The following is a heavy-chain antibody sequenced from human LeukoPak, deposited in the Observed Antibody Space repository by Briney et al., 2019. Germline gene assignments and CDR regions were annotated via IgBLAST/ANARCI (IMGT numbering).Heavy chain of an antibody. CDR3: ARGYYYDSSGYYYDWTFDY. D-gene: IGHD3-22*01. Sequence: SETLSLTCAVYGGSFSGYYWSWIRQPPGKGLEWIGDINHSGSTNYNPSLKSRVTISVDTSKNQFSLKLSSVTAADTAVYYCARGYYYDSSGYYYDWTFDYWGQGTLVTVSS. CDR1: GGSFSGYY. CDR2: INHSGST. J-gene: IGHJ4*02. V-gene: IGHV4-34*01.